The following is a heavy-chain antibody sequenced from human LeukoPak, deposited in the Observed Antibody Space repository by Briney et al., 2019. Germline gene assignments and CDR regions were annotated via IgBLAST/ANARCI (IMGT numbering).Heavy chain of an antibody. CDR1: GFTFSSYW. D-gene: IGHD4-23*01. J-gene: IGHJ4*02. V-gene: IGHV3-74*01. Sequence: GGSLRLSCAASGFTFSSYWMNWVRQAPGKGLVWVSRIASDGSSTTYADSVKGRFRISRDNAKNTLYLQMNSLRVEGTAVYYCARGRPHGNDYWGQGTLVTVSS. CDR3: ARGRPHGNDY. CDR2: IASDGSST.